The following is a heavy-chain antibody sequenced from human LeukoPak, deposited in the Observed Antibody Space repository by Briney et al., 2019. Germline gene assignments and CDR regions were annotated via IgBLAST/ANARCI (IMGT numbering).Heavy chain of an antibody. V-gene: IGHV3-33*01. CDR1: GFILGNYN. D-gene: IGHD6-19*01. J-gene: IGHJ4*02. CDR3: ARRSGIAVAGAFDY. CDR2: IMFDGSNT. Sequence: GGSLRLSCAASGFILGNYNMHWVRQAPDKGLEWVAFIMFDGSNTKYKDSVKGRFTISRDNSKNTLYLQMNSLRAEDTAVYYCARRSGIAVAGAFDYWGQGTLVTVSS.